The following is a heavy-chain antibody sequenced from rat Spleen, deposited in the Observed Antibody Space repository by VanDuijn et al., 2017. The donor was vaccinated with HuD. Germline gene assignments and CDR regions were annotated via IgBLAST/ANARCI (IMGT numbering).Heavy chain of an antibody. CDR2: VNSAGST. CDR1: GYSITSSYR. D-gene: IGHD1-1*01. J-gene: IGHJ3*01. CDR3: TTVVQGHGFAY. Sequence: EVQLQESGPGLVKPSQSLSLTCSVTGYSITSSYRWNWIRRFPGSKLEWMGYVNSAGSTNYNPSLKSRISITRDTSKNQFFLQVDSVTTEDTATYYCTTVVQGHGFAYWGQGTLVTVSS. V-gene: IGHV3-3*01.